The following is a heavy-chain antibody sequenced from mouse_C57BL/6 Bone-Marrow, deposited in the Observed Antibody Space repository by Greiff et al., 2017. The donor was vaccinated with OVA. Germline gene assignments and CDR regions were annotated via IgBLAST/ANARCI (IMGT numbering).Heavy chain of an antibody. Sequence: QVQLQQSGPGLVAPSQSLSITCTVSGFSLTSYGVDWVRQPPGKGLEWLGVIWGGGSTNYNSAPMSRLSISKDNTKSQVFLKMNSLQTDDTAMYYCAIIYYDYDGGFAYWGQGTLVTVSA. D-gene: IGHD2-4*01. CDR3: AIIYYDYDGGFAY. CDR2: IWGGGST. V-gene: IGHV2-9*01. J-gene: IGHJ3*01. CDR1: GFSLTSYG.